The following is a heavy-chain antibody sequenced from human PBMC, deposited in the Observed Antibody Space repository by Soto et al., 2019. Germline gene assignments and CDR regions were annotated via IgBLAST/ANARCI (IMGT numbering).Heavy chain of an antibody. D-gene: IGHD2-21*01. CDR1: GYSFTSYY. Sequence: ASVKVSCKTSGYSFTSYYIHWVRQAPGQGLEWLGLISPTNGRPDYAQKFQGRVTMTSDTSTSTVYMELSSLRSEDTAVYYCARGAFVSFWGQGTPVTVSS. J-gene: IGHJ4*02. V-gene: IGHV1-46*03. CDR2: ISPTNGRP. CDR3: ARGAFVSF.